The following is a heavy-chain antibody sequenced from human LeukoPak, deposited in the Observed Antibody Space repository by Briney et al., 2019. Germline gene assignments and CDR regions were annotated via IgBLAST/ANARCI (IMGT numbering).Heavy chain of an antibody. Sequence: GGSLRLSCAASGFTFSSYAMSWVRQAPGEGLEWVSSISTSGGSIYYADSVKGRFTISRDNSKNTLYLQMNSLRAEDTALYYCASHFCSSSTCYTNYFDYWGQGTLVTVSS. J-gene: IGHJ4*02. CDR1: GFTFSSYA. D-gene: IGHD2-2*02. V-gene: IGHV3-23*01. CDR2: ISTSGGSI. CDR3: ASHFCSSSTCYTNYFDY.